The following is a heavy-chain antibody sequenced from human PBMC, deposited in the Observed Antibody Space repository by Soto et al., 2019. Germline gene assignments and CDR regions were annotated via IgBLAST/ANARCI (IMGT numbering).Heavy chain of an antibody. CDR1: GCSLSTSGVG. D-gene: IGHD2-8*01. V-gene: IGHV2-5*02. J-gene: IGHJ5*02. Sequence: QITLKESGPTLVKPTQTLTLTCTFSGCSLSTSGVGVCWIRQPPGKALEWLALIYWDDDKRYSPSLNSRLTITKDTSKNQVVLTMTNMDPVDTDTYSCAHHFVDAWFDPWGQGTLVTVSS. CDR3: AHHFVDAWFDP. CDR2: IYWDDDK.